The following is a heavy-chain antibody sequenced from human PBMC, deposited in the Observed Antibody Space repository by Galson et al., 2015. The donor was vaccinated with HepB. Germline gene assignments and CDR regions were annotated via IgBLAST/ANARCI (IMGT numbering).Heavy chain of an antibody. D-gene: IGHD3-3*01. V-gene: IGHV1-8*01. CDR3: ARGLLLRFLEWLSRPSYYFDY. CDR2: MNPNSGNT. Sequence: SVKVSCKASGYTFTSYDINWVRQATGQGLEWMGWMNPNSGNTGYAQKFQGRVTMTRNTSISTAYMELSSLRSEDTAMYYCARGLLLRFLEWLSRPSYYFDYWGQGTLVTVSS. CDR1: GYTFTSYD. J-gene: IGHJ4*02.